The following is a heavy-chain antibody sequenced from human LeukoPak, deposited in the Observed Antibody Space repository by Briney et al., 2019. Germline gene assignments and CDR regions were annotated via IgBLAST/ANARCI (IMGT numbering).Heavy chain of an antibody. D-gene: IGHD6-13*01. CDR3: ARVKDSGSLAAAHYYYYMDV. CDR1: GFTFSSYS. J-gene: IGHJ6*03. Sequence: GGSLRLSCAASGFTFSSYSMNWVRQAPGKGLEWVSSISSSSSYIYYADSVKGRFTISRDNAKNSLYLQMNSLRAEDTAVYYCARVKDSGSLAAAHYYYYMDVWGKGTTVTVSS. CDR2: ISSSSSYI. V-gene: IGHV3-21*01.